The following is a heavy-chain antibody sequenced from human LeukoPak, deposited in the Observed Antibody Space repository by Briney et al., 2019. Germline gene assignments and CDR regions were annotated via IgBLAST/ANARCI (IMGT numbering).Heavy chain of an antibody. CDR1: GYTFTNYY. CDR2: LNPSGGST. Sequence: ASVKVSCKASGYTFTNYYIHWVRQAPGQGFEWMGLLNPSGGSTSYAQRFQGRVTMTRDTSTSTVYMELSRLRSDDTAVYYCARELAAAGTGYWGQGTLVTVSS. CDR3: ARELAAAGTGY. V-gene: IGHV1-46*01. J-gene: IGHJ4*02. D-gene: IGHD6-13*01.